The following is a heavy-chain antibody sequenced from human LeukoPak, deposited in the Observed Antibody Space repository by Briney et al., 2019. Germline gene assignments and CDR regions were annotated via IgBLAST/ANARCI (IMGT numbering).Heavy chain of an antibody. CDR1: GYTFTGYY. CDR3: ARGGYLEWLSSVDY. Sequence: ASVEVSCKASGYTFTGYYMHWVRQAPGQGLEWMGWINPNSGGTNYAQKFQGRVTMTRDTSISTAYMELSRLRSDDTAVYYCARGGYLEWLSSVDYWGQGTLVTVSS. V-gene: IGHV1-2*02. CDR2: INPNSGGT. J-gene: IGHJ4*02. D-gene: IGHD3-3*01.